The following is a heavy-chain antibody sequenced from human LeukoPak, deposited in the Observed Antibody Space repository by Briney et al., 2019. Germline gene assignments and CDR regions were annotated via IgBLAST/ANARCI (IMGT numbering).Heavy chain of an antibody. Sequence: PGGSLRLSCAASGLTGSHNYVSWVRQAAGKGLEWVSAIHTSGDTCYADSVKGRFTISRDISKNTLYLQINSLRVEDTAVYYCIVFGDSNHWGQGTLVTVSS. CDR2: IHTSGDT. CDR3: IVFGDSNH. V-gene: IGHV3-53*01. J-gene: IGHJ5*02. D-gene: IGHD4-17*01. CDR1: GLTGSHNY.